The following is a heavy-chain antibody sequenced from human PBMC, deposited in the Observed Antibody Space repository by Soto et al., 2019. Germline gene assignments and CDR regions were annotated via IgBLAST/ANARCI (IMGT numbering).Heavy chain of an antibody. CDR3: ESAPFGVVIVSQWFDP. Sequence: EVQLVESGGGLVKPGGSLRLSCAASGFAFSNYWMSWLRQAPGKGLEWVANINQDGNEKYYVDSMKGRFTVSRDNAKKSLYLQMNSLRAEDTAVYYCESAPFGVVIVSQWFDPWGQGTLVTVSS. J-gene: IGHJ5*02. D-gene: IGHD3-3*01. V-gene: IGHV3-7*01. CDR2: INQDGNEK. CDR1: GFAFSNYW.